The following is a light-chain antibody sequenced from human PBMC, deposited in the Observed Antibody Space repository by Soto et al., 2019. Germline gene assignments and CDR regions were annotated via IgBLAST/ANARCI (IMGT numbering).Light chain of an antibody. V-gene: IGLV6-57*04. CDR3: QSYDSSNHNVV. Sequence: NFMLTQPHSVSESPGKTVTISCTRSSGSIPSNYVQWYQQRPGSAPTTVIYEDNQRPSGVPDRFSGSIDSSSNSASLTISGLKTEDEADYYCQSYDSSNHNVVFGGGTKLTVL. CDR2: EDN. J-gene: IGLJ2*01. CDR1: SGSIPSNY.